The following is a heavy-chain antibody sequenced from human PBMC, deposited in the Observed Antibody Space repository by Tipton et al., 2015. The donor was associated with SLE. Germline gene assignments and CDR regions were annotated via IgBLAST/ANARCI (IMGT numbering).Heavy chain of an antibody. CDR1: GGSISSYY. Sequence: TLSLTCTVSGGSISSYYWSWIRQPPGKGLEWIGYIYYSGSTNYNPSLKSRVTISVDTSKNQFSLKLSSVTAADTAVYYCARDVPSGDFWSGYLSGNYYYGMYVWGQVTTVTVSS. J-gene: IGHJ6*02. V-gene: IGHV4-59*01. CDR2: IYYSGST. CDR3: ARDVPSGDFWSGYLSGNYYYGMYV. D-gene: IGHD3-3*01.